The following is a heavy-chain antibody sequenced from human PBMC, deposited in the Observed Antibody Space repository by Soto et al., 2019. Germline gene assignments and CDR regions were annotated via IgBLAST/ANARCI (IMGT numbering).Heavy chain of an antibody. Sequence: GGSLRLSCAASGFTFSSFAMSWVRQAPGKGLEWVSSISDSGDSTYYADSVKGRFTISRDNSKNTLYLQMSSLRAEDTAVYYCAKGPRSTYTSGWRYFEYWGQGXLVTVYS. CDR2: ISDSGDST. V-gene: IGHV3-23*01. CDR1: GFTFSSFA. J-gene: IGHJ4*02. D-gene: IGHD6-19*01. CDR3: AKGPRSTYTSGWRYFEY.